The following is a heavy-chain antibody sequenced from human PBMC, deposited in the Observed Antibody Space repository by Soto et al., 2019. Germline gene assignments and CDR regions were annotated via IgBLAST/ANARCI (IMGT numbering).Heavy chain of an antibody. D-gene: IGHD3-16*01. V-gene: IGHV3-23*01. CDR1: GFTFSSYA. Sequence: GGSLRLSCAASGFTFSSYAMNWVRQAPGKGLEWVSVISGSSGSTYYADSVKGRFTLSRDNSNNTLYLQMNSLSAEDTAVYCWAKAKGGSNGYSNPGGMDVWGQGTTVTVSS. CDR3: AKAKGGSNGYSNPGGMDV. CDR2: ISGSSGST. J-gene: IGHJ6*02.